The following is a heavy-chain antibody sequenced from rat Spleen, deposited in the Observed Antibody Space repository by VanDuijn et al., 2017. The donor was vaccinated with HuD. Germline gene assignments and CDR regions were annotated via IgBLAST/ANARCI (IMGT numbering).Heavy chain of an antibody. J-gene: IGHJ1*01. CDR1: GYSIKSSYR. Sequence: EIQLQESGPGLVKPSQSLSLTCSVTGYSIKSSYRWNWIRRFPGNELEWMGYINSAGTTNYNPSLKSRISITRDTSKNQFFLQVNSVTTEDTATYFCARWDYYSPRWYFDFWGPGTMVTVSS. V-gene: IGHV3-3*01. CDR3: ARWDYYSPRWYFDF. CDR2: INSAGTT. D-gene: IGHD1-1*01.